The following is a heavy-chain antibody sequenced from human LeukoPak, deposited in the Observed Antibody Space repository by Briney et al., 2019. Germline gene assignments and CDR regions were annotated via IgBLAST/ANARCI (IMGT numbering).Heavy chain of an antibody. V-gene: IGHV1-18*01. CDR1: GYTFTSYG. CDR2: ISAYNGNT. J-gene: IGHJ3*02. D-gene: IGHD2-2*01. CDR3: ASVGVVVPADAFDI. Sequence: ASVKVSCKASGYTFTSYGISWVRQAPGQGLEWMGWISAYNGNTNYAQKLQGRVTMTTDTSTSTAYMELSSLRSEDTAVYYCASVGVVVPADAFDIWGQGTMVTVSS.